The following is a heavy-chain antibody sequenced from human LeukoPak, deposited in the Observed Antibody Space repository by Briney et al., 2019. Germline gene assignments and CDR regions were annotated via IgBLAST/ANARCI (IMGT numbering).Heavy chain of an antibody. CDR3: ATEGPYSSSWYEYFQH. Sequence: GGSLRLSCAASGFAFSSYGMSWVRQAPGKGLEWVSSISGGGVTTYYADSVRGRFTISKDNSKNTLSLQMTSLRVEDTAVYYCATEGPYSSSWYEYFQHWGQGTLVTVSS. V-gene: IGHV3-23*01. CDR2: ISGGGVTT. J-gene: IGHJ1*01. CDR1: GFAFSSYG. D-gene: IGHD6-13*01.